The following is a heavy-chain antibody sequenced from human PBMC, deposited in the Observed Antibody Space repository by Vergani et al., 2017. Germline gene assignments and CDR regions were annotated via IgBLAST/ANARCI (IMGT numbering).Heavy chain of an antibody. CDR2: ISDNGGTT. CDR1: GFSFPGYA. Sequence: EVQLLESGGDLVQPGGSLRLSCEASGFSFPGYAMTWVRQAPGKGLEWVSIISDNGGTTYYADSVKGRFTISRDNSKDTLYLQMNSLRAEDTAVYYCARRMSAAVHSLDYWGQGTLVTVSS. CDR3: ARRMSAAVHSLDY. J-gene: IGHJ4*02. V-gene: IGHV3-23*01. D-gene: IGHD6-25*01.